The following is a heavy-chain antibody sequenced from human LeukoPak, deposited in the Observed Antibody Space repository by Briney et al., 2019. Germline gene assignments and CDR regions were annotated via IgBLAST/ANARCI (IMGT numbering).Heavy chain of an antibody. Sequence: GGSLRLSCAAFGFTFSNYNIHWVRQAPGKGLEWVSVIYSGGSTYYADSVKGRFTISRDNSKNTLYLQMNSLRAEDTAVYYCARGGRYDSSGYNDYWGQGTLVTVSS. CDR1: GFTFSNYN. CDR3: ARGGRYDSSGYNDY. V-gene: IGHV3-66*01. D-gene: IGHD3-22*01. CDR2: IYSGGST. J-gene: IGHJ4*02.